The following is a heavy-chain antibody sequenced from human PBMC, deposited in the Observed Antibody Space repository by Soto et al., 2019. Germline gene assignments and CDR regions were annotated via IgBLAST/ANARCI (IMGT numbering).Heavy chain of an antibody. CDR2: ISGPGGVI. J-gene: IGHJ4*02. Sequence: EVQILESGGRLVQPGKSLTISCAASGFTFREFAMSWVRQAPGKGLEWVATISGPGGVIYYADSVKGRFTISRDSSKNTVYLQMNSLRAEDTAMYHCAKDRIEDDSSWCDSYDYWGQGTLVTVSS. D-gene: IGHD6-13*01. CDR3: AKDRIEDDSSWCDSYDY. V-gene: IGHV3-23*01. CDR1: GFTFREFA.